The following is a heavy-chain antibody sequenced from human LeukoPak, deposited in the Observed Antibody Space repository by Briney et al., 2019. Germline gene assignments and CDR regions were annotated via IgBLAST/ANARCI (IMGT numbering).Heavy chain of an antibody. V-gene: IGHV3-33*01. D-gene: IGHD6-25*01. Sequence: GGSLRLSCAASGFTFSSYGMHWVRQAPGKGLEWVAVIWYDGSNKYYADSVKGRFTISRDNSKNTLYLQMNSLRAEDTAVYYCARVAALDAFDIWGQGTMVTVSS. J-gene: IGHJ3*02. CDR2: IWYDGSNK. CDR1: GFTFSSYG. CDR3: ARVAALDAFDI.